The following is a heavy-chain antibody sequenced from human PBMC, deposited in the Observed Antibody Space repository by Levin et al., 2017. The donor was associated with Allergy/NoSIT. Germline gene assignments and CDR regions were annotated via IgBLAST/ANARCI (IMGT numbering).Heavy chain of an antibody. J-gene: IGHJ6*02. D-gene: IGHD3-10*01. CDR2: INHSGST. Sequence: GSLRLSCAVYGGSFSGYYWSWIRQPPGKGLEWIGEINHSGSTNYNPSLKSRVTISVDTSKNQFSLKLSSVTAADTAVYYCARGSYKLYYYYGMDVWGQGTTVTVSS. CDR3: ARGSYKLYYYYGMDV. CDR1: GGSFSGYY. V-gene: IGHV4-34*01.